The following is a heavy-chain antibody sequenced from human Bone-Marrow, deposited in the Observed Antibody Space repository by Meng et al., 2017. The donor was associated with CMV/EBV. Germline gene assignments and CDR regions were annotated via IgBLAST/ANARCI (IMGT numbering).Heavy chain of an antibody. J-gene: IGHJ6*02. CDR3: ARGGWDDDFWSGYQGGMDV. Sequence: GGSLRLSCAASGFTFSSYGMHWVRQAPGKGLEWVALIRYDGSNKYYADSVKGRFTISRDNSKNTLYLQMNSLRAEDTAVYYCARGGWDDDFWSGYQGGMDVWGQGTTVTVSS. D-gene: IGHD3-3*01. CDR1: GFTFSSYG. V-gene: IGHV3-30*02. CDR2: IRYDGSNK.